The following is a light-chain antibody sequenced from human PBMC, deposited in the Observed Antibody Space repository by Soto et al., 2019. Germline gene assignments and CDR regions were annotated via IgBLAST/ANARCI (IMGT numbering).Light chain of an antibody. CDR2: DVR. J-gene: IGLJ2*01. Sequence: QSALTQPASVSGSPGQSITISCTGTSSDVGGYNFVSWYQQHPGKAPKFIIYDVRNRPSVVSNRFSGSRSGKTASLTISGLQAEDEADYYCSSYTGSSTVIFGGGNKRTVL. CDR3: SSYTGSSTVI. CDR1: SSDVGGYNF. V-gene: IGLV2-14*03.